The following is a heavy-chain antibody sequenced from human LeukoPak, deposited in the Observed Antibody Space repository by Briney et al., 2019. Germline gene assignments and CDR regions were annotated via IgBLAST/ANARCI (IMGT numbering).Heavy chain of an antibody. J-gene: IGHJ4*02. D-gene: IGHD2-21*02. CDR1: GRTFSRYA. CDR3: ARSPLYCGGDCYAEPKVDY. V-gene: IGHV1-69*05. Sequence: GSSVKVSCRASGRTFSRYAMSWVRQAPGQGLEWMGRIIPIFGTTIYAQKLQGSLTITTDRPTSTAHMDLSSLRSEDTAVYYCARSPLYCGGDCYAEPKVDYWGQGTLVTVSS. CDR2: IIPIFGTT.